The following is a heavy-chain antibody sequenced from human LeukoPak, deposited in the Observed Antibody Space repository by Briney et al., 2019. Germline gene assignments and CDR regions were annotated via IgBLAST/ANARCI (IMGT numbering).Heavy chain of an antibody. V-gene: IGHV3-23*01. J-gene: IGHJ3*02. CDR2: ISGSGGST. D-gene: IGHD3-22*01. CDR3: AKGFTMIVVVIPDAFDI. CDR1: GFTFSSYA. Sequence: GGSLRLSCAASGFTFSSYAMGWVRQAPGKGLEWVSAISGSGGSTYYADSVKGRFTISRDNSKNTLYLQMNSLSAEDTAVYYCAKGFTMIVVVIPDAFDIWGQGTMVTVSS.